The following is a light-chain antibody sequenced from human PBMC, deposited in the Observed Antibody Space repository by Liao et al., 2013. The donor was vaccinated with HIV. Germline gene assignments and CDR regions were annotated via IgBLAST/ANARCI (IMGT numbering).Light chain of an antibody. Sequence: SYELTQSPSVSVSPGQTASITCSGDKLGHKYASWYQQKPGQSPVLVIYRNNKRPSGIPERFSGSNSGNTATLTISRVEAGDEADYYCQVWDSSSDHPVFGGGTKLTVL. CDR3: QVWDSSSDHPV. CDR1: KLGHKY. V-gene: IGLV3-1*01. J-gene: IGLJ3*02. CDR2: RNN.